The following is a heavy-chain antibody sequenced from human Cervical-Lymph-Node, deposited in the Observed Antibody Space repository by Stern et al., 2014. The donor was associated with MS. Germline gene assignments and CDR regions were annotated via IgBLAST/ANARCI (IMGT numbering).Heavy chain of an antibody. CDR3: ATTPPGGLVAYYFDY. CDR2: IFWTGST. D-gene: IGHD6-6*01. CDR1: GGSISSTSSY. J-gene: IGHJ4*02. V-gene: IGHV4-39*01. Sequence: QLQLQESGPGLVKPSETLSLTCTVSGGSISSTSSYWGWIRQPPGKGLEWIGSIFWTGSTYYNPSLKSRVPIPGDPSKTHFSLKLTSVTAADTAVYYCATTPPGGLVAYYFDYWGQGALVTVSS.